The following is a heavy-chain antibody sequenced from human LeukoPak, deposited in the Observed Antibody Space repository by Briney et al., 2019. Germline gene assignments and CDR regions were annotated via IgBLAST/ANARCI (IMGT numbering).Heavy chain of an antibody. CDR2: IKQDGSEK. Sequence: GGSLRLSCAASGFTSSSYWMSWVRQAPGKGLEWVANIKQDGSEKYYVDSVKGRFTISRDNAKNSLYLQMNSLRAEDTAVYYCARVGLTRRFGEATDLDYWGQGTLVTVSS. V-gene: IGHV3-7*01. CDR3: ARVGLTRRFGEATDLDY. D-gene: IGHD3-10*01. CDR1: GFTSSSYW. J-gene: IGHJ4*02.